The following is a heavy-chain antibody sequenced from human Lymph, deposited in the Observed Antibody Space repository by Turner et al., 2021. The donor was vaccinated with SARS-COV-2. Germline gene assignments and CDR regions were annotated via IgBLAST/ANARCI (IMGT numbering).Heavy chain of an antibody. CDR2: ISYDGRNK. V-gene: IGHV3-30*04. D-gene: IGHD3-3*01. CDR3: ASNFWSAYRLDY. CDR1: GFTLSNYA. J-gene: IGHJ4*02. Sequence: QVQLVESGGGVVQPGRSLRPSCVASGFTLSNYAMHWVRQAPGKGLEWVAVISYDGRNKYYADAVKCRFTSSRDNSKNTLYLQMNSLRAEDTAVYYCASNFWSAYRLDYWGQGTLVTVSS.